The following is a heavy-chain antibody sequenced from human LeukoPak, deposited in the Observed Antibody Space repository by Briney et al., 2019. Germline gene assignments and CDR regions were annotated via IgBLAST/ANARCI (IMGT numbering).Heavy chain of an antibody. CDR1: GGSISSYY. CDR2: IYYSGST. D-gene: IGHD5-12*01. CDR3: AREGYGGYDY. Sequence: SETLSHTCTVSGGSISSYYWSWIRQPPGKGLEWIGYIYYSGSTNYNPSLKSRVTISVDTSKNQFSLKLSSVTAADTAVYYCAREGYGGYDYWGQGTLVTVSS. V-gene: IGHV4-59*01. J-gene: IGHJ4*02.